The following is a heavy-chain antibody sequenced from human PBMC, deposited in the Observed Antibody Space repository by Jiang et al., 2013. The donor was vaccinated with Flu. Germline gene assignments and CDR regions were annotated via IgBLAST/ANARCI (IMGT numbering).Heavy chain of an antibody. D-gene: IGHD2-2*01. CDR2: VYYTGTT. Sequence: GPGLVKPSETLSLTCTVSGGSLSGGPYYWTWIRQLPGKGLEWLGYVYYTGTTYYSPSLRSRLTMSEDSSKNQFSLKLTAVTAADTAVYYCARDVGDFVGVPAGVRYGVDVWGQGITVIVSS. CDR3: ARDVGDFVGVPAGVRYGVDV. CDR1: GGSLSGGPYY. V-gene: IGHV4-31*03. J-gene: IGHJ6*02.